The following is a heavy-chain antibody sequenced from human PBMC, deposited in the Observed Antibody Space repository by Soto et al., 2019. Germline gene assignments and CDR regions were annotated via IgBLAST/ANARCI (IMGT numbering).Heavy chain of an antibody. CDR1: GFTFSSYA. V-gene: IGHV3-23*01. CDR3: AKVQRRITGTTIGSDY. CDR2: ISNSGDST. D-gene: IGHD1-7*01. J-gene: IGHJ4*02. Sequence: HPGGSLSLSCAASGFTFSSYAMSWVRQAPGKGLEWVSTISNSGDSTYYADSVKGRFTISRDSSKSTLYLQMNSLRAEDTAVYYCAKVQRRITGTTIGSDYWGQGTLVTVSS.